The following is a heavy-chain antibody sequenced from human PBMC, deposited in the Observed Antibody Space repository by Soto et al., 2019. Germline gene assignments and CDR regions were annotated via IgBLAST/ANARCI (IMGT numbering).Heavy chain of an antibody. CDR3: AKREYQPHDAFDI. J-gene: IGHJ3*02. CDR2: ISGGGRST. Sequence: AGGSLRLSCAASGFTFSSYAMSWVRQAPGKGLEWVSAISGGGRSTYYADSVKGRFTISRDNSKNTLYLQMNSLRAEDTAVYYCAKREYQPHDAFDIWGQGTMVTVSS. D-gene: IGHD2-2*01. V-gene: IGHV3-23*01. CDR1: GFTFSSYA.